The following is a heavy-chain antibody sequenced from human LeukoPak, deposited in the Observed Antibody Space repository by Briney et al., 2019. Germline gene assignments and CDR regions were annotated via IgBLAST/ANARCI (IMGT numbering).Heavy chain of an antibody. V-gene: IGHV1-24*01. CDR3: ATAYYDSSGQRNYYGMDV. CDR2: FDPEDGET. J-gene: IGHJ6*02. CDR1: GYTPIELS. Sequence: GASVKVSCKVSGYTPIELSMHWVRQAPGKGLGWMGGFDPEDGETIYAQKFQGRVTMTEDTSTDTAYMELSSLRSEDTAVYYCATAYYDSSGQRNYYGMDVWGQGTTVTVSS. D-gene: IGHD3-22*01.